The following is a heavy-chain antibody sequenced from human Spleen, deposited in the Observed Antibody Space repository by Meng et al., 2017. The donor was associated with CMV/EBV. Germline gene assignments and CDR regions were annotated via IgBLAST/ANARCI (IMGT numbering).Heavy chain of an antibody. CDR3: AREDSYYYGMDV. CDR2: ISSSGSTL. V-gene: IGHV3-48*03. Sequence: GESLKISCVASGFTFSSYEMNWVRQAPGKGLEWVSYISSSGSTLYYADSVKGRFTISRDNAKNSLYLQMNSLRAEDTAVYYCAREDSYYYGMDVWGQGTTVTVSS. CDR1: GFTFSSYE. J-gene: IGHJ6*02.